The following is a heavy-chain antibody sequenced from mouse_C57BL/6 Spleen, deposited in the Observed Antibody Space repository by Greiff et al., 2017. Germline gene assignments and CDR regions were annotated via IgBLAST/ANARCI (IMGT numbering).Heavy chain of an antibody. CDR1: GYAFTNYL. V-gene: IGHV1-54*01. D-gene: IGHD4-1*01. Sequence: QVQLQQSGAELVRPGTSVKVSCKASGYAFTNYLIEWVKQRPGQGLEWIGVINPGSGGTNYNEKFKGKATLTADKSSSTAYMQLSSLTSEDSAVYFCAREGTGSYFDYGGQGTTLTVSS. CDR2: INPGSGGT. J-gene: IGHJ2*01. CDR3: AREGTGSYFDY.